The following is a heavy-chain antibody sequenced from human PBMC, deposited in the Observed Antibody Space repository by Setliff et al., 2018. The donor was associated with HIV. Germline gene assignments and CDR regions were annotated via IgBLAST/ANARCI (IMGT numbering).Heavy chain of an antibody. V-gene: IGHV4-34*01. J-gene: IGHJ4*02. Sequence: SETLSLTCAVYGGSFSGYYWSWIRQPPGNGLEWIGSIYHTGSTYYKPSLKSRVTISVDTSKNQFSLRLSSVAAGDTAVYYCARSIVPVASGYYYFEYWGQGTLVTVSS. CDR2: IYHTGST. D-gene: IGHD3-3*01. CDR3: ARSIVPVASGYYYFEY. CDR1: GGSFSGYY.